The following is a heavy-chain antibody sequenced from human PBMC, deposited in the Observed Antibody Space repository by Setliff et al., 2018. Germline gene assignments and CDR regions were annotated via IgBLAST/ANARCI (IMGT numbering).Heavy chain of an antibody. V-gene: IGHV4-38-2*02. CDR3: VRDAGDGYGVDAYAGAGFDI. CDR1: GSATDSGHY. D-gene: IGHD4-17*01. Sequence: KASETLSLTCAVSGSATDSGHYWGWIRQPPGKGLEWIGSFRPTGRTYYNPSLKSRVTISVDTSKKQFSLKLTSMTAADTAVYYCVRDAGDGYGVDAYAGAGFDIWGQGTMVTVSS. J-gene: IGHJ3*02. CDR2: FRPTGRT.